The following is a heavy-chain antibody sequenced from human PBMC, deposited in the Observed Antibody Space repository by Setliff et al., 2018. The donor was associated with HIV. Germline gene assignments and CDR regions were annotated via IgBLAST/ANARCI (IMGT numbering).Heavy chain of an antibody. Sequence: GSLRLSCAASGFTFNSYAMHWVRQAPGKGLEWVAVIWYDGSKKYYGDSVKGRSTISRDKSKNTLYLQMDSLRAEDTAAYYCAKDSSSGYYYYYLDVWGKGTTVTVSS. CDR1: GFTFNSYA. D-gene: IGHD6-6*01. V-gene: IGHV3-33*03. CDR3: AKDSSSGYYYYYLDV. CDR2: IWYDGSKK. J-gene: IGHJ6*03.